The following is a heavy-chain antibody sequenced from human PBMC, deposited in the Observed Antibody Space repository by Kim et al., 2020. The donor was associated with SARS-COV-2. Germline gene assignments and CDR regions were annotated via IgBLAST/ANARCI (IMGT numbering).Heavy chain of an antibody. CDR2: IYYSGST. Sequence: SETLSLTCTVSGGSISSYYWSWIRQPPGEGLEWIGYIYYSGSTNYNPPFKSRVTISVDTPKNQFSLKQSSVTAADTAMYYYAIRNHTLYGGGFDYLGQGTLVTVSS. J-gene: IGHJ4*02. CDR3: AIRNHTLYGGGFDY. D-gene: IGHD2-15*01. CDR1: GGSISSYY. V-gene: IGHV4-59*08.